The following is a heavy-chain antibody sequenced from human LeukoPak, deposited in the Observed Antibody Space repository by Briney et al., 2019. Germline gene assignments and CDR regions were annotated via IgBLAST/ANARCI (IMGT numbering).Heavy chain of an antibody. D-gene: IGHD6-19*01. CDR2: INPSGGST. CDR3: ARDPEGSGCYFDY. CDR1: GFTFSSYG. V-gene: IGHV1-46*01. Sequence: GRSLRLSCAASGFTFSSYGMHWVRQAPGQGLECMGIINPSGGSTSYAQKFQGRATMTRDTSTSMVYMELTSLRSEDTAVYYCARDPEGSGCYFDYWGQGTLVTVSS. J-gene: IGHJ4*02.